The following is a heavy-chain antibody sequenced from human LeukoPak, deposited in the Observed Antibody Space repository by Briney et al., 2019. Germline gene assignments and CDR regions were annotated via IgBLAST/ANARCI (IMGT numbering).Heavy chain of an antibody. CDR3: ARGDLTYSSASNVRPDYYYYYMDV. Sequence: SETLSLTCTLSGGSISSYYWSWIRQPPGKGLVCLGYIYYSGRTNNNPSLKRRVTISVDTSKNQFSLKLSSVTAADTAVYYCARGDLTYSSASNVRPDYYYYYMDVWGKGTTVTVSS. D-gene: IGHD6-6*01. CDR1: GGSISSYY. V-gene: IGHV4-59*01. J-gene: IGHJ6*03. CDR2: IYYSGRT.